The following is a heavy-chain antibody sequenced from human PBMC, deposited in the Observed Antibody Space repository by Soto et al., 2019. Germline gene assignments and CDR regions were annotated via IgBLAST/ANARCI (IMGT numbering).Heavy chain of an antibody. V-gene: IGHV3-33*08. CDR3: GRGMGGYSEGPDY. J-gene: IGHJ4*02. CDR1: GFTFSNYA. Sequence: VQLLESGGGLVQPGGSLRLSCAGSGFTFSNYAMSWVRQAPGKGLEWVAVFWYDGSTKYYADSVKGRFNISRDNSKNTLYLQMNSLRADDTAVYYCGRGMGGYSEGPDYWGQGTLVTVSS. CDR2: FWYDGSTK. D-gene: IGHD5-12*01.